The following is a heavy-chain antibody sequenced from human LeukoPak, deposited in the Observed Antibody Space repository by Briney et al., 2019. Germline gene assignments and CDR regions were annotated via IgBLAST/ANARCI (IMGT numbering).Heavy chain of an antibody. V-gene: IGHV3-23*01. CDR2: ISGSGDRT. J-gene: IGHJ3*02. Sequence: GGSLRLSCAASEFTLSGYVMSWVRQAPGKGLECVSTISGSGDRTHYADSVKGRFTISRDNSKNTLFLQMNSLRAEDTAMYYCAKDRGGILVVISDAFDSWGQGTMVTVSS. CDR3: AKDRGGILVVISDAFDS. CDR1: EFTLSGYV. D-gene: IGHD3-22*01.